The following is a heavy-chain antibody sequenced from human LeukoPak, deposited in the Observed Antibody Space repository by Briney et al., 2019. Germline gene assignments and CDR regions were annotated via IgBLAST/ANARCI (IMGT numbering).Heavy chain of an antibody. D-gene: IGHD5-18*01. CDR2: INPSGGST. J-gene: IGHJ4*02. V-gene: IGHV1-46*01. CDR3: ARDGEDTAMVTDY. Sequence: ASVKVSCKASGYTFTSYYMHWGRQAPGQGLEWMGIINPSGGSTGYAQKFQGRVTITRDTSTSTVYMELSSLRSEDTAVYYCARDGEDTAMVTDYWGQGTLVTVSS. CDR1: GYTFTSYY.